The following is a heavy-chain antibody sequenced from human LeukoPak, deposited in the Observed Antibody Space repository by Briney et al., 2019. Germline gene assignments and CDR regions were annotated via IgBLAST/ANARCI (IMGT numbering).Heavy chain of an antibody. D-gene: IGHD5-24*01. V-gene: IGHV3-66*02. CDR2: IYSGGST. Sequence: GGSLRPSCAAPGFTVSSNSLSWFRKAPGKGLEWVSVIYSGGSTYYADSVKGRFTISRDNSKNTLYLQMNSLRAEDTAVYYCARAGRWLQPMNYWGQGTLVTVSS. J-gene: IGHJ4*02. CDR3: ARAGRWLQPMNY. CDR1: GFTVSSNS.